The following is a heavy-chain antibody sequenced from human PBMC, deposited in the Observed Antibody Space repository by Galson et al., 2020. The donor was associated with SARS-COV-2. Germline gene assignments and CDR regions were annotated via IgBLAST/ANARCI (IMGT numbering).Heavy chain of an antibody. CDR3: ARGLFQEDYYGSGSLGDY. V-gene: IGHV4-34*01. Sequence: SQTLSPTCAVYGGSFSGYYWSWIRQPPGKGLEWIGEINHSGSTNYNPPLKSRVPISVDTSKNQFSLKLSSVTAADTAVYYCARGLFQEDYYGSGSLGDYWGQGTLVTISS. CDR1: GGSFSGYY. D-gene: IGHD3-10*01. CDR2: INHSGST. J-gene: IGHJ4*02.